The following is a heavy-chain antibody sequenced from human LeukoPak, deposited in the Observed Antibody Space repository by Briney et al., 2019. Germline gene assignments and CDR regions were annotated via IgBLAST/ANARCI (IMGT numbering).Heavy chain of an antibody. Sequence: SETLSLTCAVSGDSISNSHWWSWVRQSPGKGLEWIGEIYHTGSPHQRPSLKSRVSLSVDTSKNQFSLKLNSVTAADTAVYYCARGGGTMVRGLITPFDYWGQGTLVTVSS. CDR2: IYHTGSP. V-gene: IGHV4-4*02. CDR1: GDSISNSHW. D-gene: IGHD3-10*01. J-gene: IGHJ4*02. CDR3: ARGGGTMVRGLITPFDY.